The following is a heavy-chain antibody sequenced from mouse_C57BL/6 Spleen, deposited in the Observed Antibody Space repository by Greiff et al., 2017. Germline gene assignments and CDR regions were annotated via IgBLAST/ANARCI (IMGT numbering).Heavy chain of an antibody. CDR3: ARRGYGSSLAWFAY. CDR2: INPNNGGT. Sequence: EVQLQQSGPELVKPGASVKISCKASGYTFTDYYMNWVKQSHGKSLEWIGDINPNNGGTSYNQKFKGKATLTVDKSSSTAYMELRSLTSEDSAVYYGARRGYGSSLAWFAYWGQGTLVTVSA. D-gene: IGHD1-1*01. J-gene: IGHJ3*01. V-gene: IGHV1-26*01. CDR1: GYTFTDYY.